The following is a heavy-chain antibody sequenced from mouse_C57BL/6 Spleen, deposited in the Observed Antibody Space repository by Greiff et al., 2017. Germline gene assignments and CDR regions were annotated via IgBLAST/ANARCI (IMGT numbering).Heavy chain of an antibody. CDR3: ARGRLFFDY. CDR2: ISYDGSN. CDR1: GYSITSGYY. V-gene: IGHV3-6*01. Sequence: EVKLQESGPGLVKPSQSLSLTCSVTGYSITSGYYWNWIRQFPGNKLEWMGYISYDGSNNYNPSLKNRISITRDTSKNQFFLKLNSVTTEDTATYYCARGRLFFDYWGQGTTLTVSS. D-gene: IGHD1-1*01. J-gene: IGHJ2*01.